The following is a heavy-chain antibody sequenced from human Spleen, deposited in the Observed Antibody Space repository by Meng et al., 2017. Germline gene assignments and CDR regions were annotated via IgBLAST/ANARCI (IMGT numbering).Heavy chain of an antibody. CDR3: VRDENISLGKLFGDY. V-gene: IGHV1-2*06. D-gene: IGHD2-21*01. CDR2: INPKSGDT. J-gene: IGHJ4*02. Sequence: VQRVQSGAGVKKPGASVKVSCKASGYTFPDYWLHWVRRAPGQGLEWMGRINPKSGDTHYAQRFQGRVTMTGDTSISTAYMELSGLRSDDTAIYYCVRDENISLGKLFGDYWGQGTLVTVSS. CDR1: GYTFPDYW.